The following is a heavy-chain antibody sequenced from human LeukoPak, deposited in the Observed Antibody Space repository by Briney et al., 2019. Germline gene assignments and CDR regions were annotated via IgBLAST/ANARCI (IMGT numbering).Heavy chain of an antibody. CDR2: ISGSGGST. Sequence: GGSLRLSCAASGFTFSSYAMSWVRQAPGKGLEWVSAISGSGGSTYYADSVKGRFTISRDNSKNTLYLQMNSLRAEDTAVHYCAKDSYGLYWYFDLWGRGTLVTVSS. V-gene: IGHV3-23*01. D-gene: IGHD5-18*01. CDR3: AKDSYGLYWYFDL. J-gene: IGHJ2*01. CDR1: GFTFSSYA.